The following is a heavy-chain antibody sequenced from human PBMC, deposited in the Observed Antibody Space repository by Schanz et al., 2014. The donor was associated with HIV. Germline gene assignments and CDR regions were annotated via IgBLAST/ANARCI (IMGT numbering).Heavy chain of an antibody. CDR2: ISYDGRNK. V-gene: IGHV3-30*18. J-gene: IGHJ6*02. CDR3: AKDRNYYDNRYLGKGNYYYYYGMDV. CDR1: GFSFDTFG. D-gene: IGHD3-22*01. Sequence: QVQLVESGGGVVQPGRSLRLSCAGSGFSFDTFGIHWVRQAPGKGLEWLAVISYDGRNKKFANSVKGRFTISRDNSKNTAYLQMNSLRVDDTAVYYCAKDRNYYDNRYLGKGNYYYYYGMDVWGQGTTVTVSS.